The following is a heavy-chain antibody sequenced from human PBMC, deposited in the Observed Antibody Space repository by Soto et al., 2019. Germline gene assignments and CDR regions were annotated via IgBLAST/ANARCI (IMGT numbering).Heavy chain of an antibody. J-gene: IGHJ4*02. V-gene: IGHV3-15*07. CDR1: GFTFSNVW. D-gene: IGHD3-10*01. CDR2: IKSKTDGGTT. CDR3: TRVLEVSGSTASH. Sequence: EVQLVESGGGLVKPGGSLRLSCAGSGFTFSNVWMNWVRQAPGKGLEWVGRIKSKTDGGTTLSAAPVKGRFTISRDDSRNTLYLQMNSLKIEDTAVYYCTRVLEVSGSTASHWGQGTLVTVSS.